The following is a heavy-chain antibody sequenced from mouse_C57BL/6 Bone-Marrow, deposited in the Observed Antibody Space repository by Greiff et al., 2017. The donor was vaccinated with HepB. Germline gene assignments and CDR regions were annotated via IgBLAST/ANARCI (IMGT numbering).Heavy chain of an antibody. CDR3: ASAYPTGYFDY. D-gene: IGHD2-10*01. V-gene: IGHV1-63*01. CDR1: GYTFTNYW. Sequence: QVQLKQSGAELVRPGTSVKMSCKASGYTFTNYWIGWAKQRPGHGLEWIGDIYPGGGYTNYNEKFKGKATLTADKSSSTAYMQFSSLTSEDSAIYYCASAYPTGYFDYWGPGTTLTVSS. J-gene: IGHJ2*01. CDR2: IYPGGGYT.